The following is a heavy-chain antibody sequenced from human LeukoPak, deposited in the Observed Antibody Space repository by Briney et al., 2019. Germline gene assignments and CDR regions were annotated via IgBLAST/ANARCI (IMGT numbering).Heavy chain of an antibody. CDR2: ISSSSSYI. J-gene: IGHJ4*02. CDR1: GFTFRSYS. V-gene: IGHV3-21*04. Sequence: GGSLRLSCAASGFTFRSYSMNWVRQAPGKGLEWVSSISSSSSYIYYADSVKGRFTISRDNAKNSLYLQMNSLRAEDTAVYYCANNPIVVVITSRDYWGQGTLVTVSS. CDR3: ANNPIVVVITSRDY. D-gene: IGHD3-22*01.